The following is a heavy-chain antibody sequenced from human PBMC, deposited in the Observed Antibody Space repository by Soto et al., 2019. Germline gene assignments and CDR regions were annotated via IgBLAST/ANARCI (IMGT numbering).Heavy chain of an antibody. V-gene: IGHV3-23*01. CDR3: AKYASSSWSLFDY. CDR2: ISNTGGNT. J-gene: IGHJ4*02. D-gene: IGHD6-13*01. Sequence: GGSLRLSCVASGFSFGDYAMSWVRQAPGKGLEWVSAISNTGGNTYYADSVKRRFTISRDNSKNTLYVQMNSLTAEDTAVYYCAKYASSSWSLFDYWGQGTVVTVSS. CDR1: GFSFGDYA.